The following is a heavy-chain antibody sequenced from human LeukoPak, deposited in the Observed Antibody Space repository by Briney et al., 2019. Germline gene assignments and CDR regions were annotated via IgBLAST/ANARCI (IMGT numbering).Heavy chain of an antibody. CDR2: ISASGDYT. CDR3: AKGVISTATYFSYFDY. V-gene: IGHV3-23*01. Sequence: PGGSLRLSCAASGFTFSDYGMSWVRQAPGKGLEWVSAISASGDYTNYADSVKGRFTISRDSSKNTLYVQMSNLRAEDTAVYYCAKGVISTATYFSYFDYWGQGTLVTVSS. J-gene: IGHJ4*02. CDR1: GFTFSDYG. D-gene: IGHD3-9*01.